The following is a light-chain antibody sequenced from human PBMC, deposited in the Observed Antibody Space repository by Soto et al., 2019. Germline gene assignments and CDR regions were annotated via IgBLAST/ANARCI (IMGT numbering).Light chain of an antibody. V-gene: IGKV1-39*01. J-gene: IGKJ2*01. CDR3: QQSYSTLVT. CDR2: AAS. CDR1: QSISSY. Sequence: DIQMTQSPSSLSASVGDRVTITCRASQSISSYLNWYQQKPGKAPKLLIYAASSLHSGVPSRFSCSGSRTNFTLTISRLQPEDFATYYCQQSYSTLVTFGQGTKLEIK.